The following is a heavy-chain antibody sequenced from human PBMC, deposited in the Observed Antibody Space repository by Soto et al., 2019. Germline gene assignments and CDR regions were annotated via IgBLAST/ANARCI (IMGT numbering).Heavy chain of an antibody. CDR1: GGTFSTSA. Sequence: QVQLMQSGAEAKKPGSSVKVSCKASGGTFSTSAISWVRQAPGEGLEWVGGIMPVFATPDYAQKFQGRVTISADESTTTAYLELTSLTTDDTAVYYCARDKDRQQLGGNYYYILDVWGQGTAITVSS. CDR2: IMPVFATP. J-gene: IGHJ6*02. V-gene: IGHV1-69*12. CDR3: ARDKDRQQLGGNYYYILDV. D-gene: IGHD3-3*02.